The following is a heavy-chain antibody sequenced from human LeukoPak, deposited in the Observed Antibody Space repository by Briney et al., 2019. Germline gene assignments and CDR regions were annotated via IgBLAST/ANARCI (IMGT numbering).Heavy chain of an antibody. CDR1: GYTFTTYY. CDR2: INPSVGST. V-gene: IGHV1-46*01. CDR3: VRGGYDFSSGYYPSR. D-gene: IGHD3-3*01. J-gene: IGHJ4*02. Sequence: ASVKVSCKASGYTFTTYYMNWVRPAPGQGFEWMRIINPSVGSTSYAQKFQDRVTMTRDTSTSTVYMELSSLRFEDTAVYYCVRGGYDFSSGYYPSRWGQGTLVTVSS.